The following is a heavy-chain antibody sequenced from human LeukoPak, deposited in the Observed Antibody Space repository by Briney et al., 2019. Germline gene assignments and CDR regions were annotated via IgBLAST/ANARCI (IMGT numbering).Heavy chain of an antibody. J-gene: IGHJ4*02. CDR2: IIPIFGTA. D-gene: IGHD3-22*01. CDR3: ARDLRYYYYSSGYYDY. CDR1: GGTFSSYA. Sequence: SVKVSCKASGGTFSSYAISWVRQAPGQGLEWMGGIIPIFGTANYAQKFQGRVTITADESTSTAYMELSSLRSEDTAVYYCARDLRYYYYSSGYYDYWGQGTLVTVSS. V-gene: IGHV1-69*13.